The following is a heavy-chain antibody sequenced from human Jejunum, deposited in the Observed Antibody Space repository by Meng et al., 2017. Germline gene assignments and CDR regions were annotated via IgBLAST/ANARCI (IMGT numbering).Heavy chain of an antibody. V-gene: IGHV1-69*08. J-gene: IGHJ4*02. D-gene: IGHD5-18*01. CDR2: IVPVLGLA. CDR1: GGTFSTYT. CDR3: ARDGDTYVGGYYFDY. Sequence: QVQLVQAGAEGKKPGASVKGSCKASGGTFSTYTINWVRQAPGQGLEWMGKIVPVLGLADYAQKFQGRVTITADRSTSTAYMELSSLRSEDTAMYYCARDGDTYVGGYYFDYWGQGTLVTVSS.